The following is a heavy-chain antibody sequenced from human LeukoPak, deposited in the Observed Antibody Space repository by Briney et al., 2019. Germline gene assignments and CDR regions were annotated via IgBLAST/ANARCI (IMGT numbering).Heavy chain of an antibody. CDR2: ISSSSSYI. V-gene: IGHV3-21*01. J-gene: IGHJ6*02. D-gene: IGHD5-18*01. Sequence: GGSLRLSCAASSFPFNRYSMNGVRQAPGKGLECVSSISSSSSYIYYADSGKGRFTISRDNAKTSLYLQMNSLRAEDTAVYYCARVHVDTASPYYYYYGMDVWGQGTTVTVSS. CDR3: ARVHVDTASPYYYYYGMDV. CDR1: SFPFNRYS.